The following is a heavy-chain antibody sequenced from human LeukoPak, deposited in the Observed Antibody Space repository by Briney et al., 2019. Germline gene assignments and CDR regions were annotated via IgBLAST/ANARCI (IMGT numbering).Heavy chain of an antibody. CDR3: ARDDGGSTFDI. V-gene: IGHV3-48*03. Sequence: GGSLRLSCAASGFTFSSYEMNWVRQAPGKGLEWVSYISSSGSTIYYADSVKGRFTISRDNAKNSLYLQMNSLRAEDTAVYYCARDDGGSTFDIWGQGTMVTVSS. CDR1: GFTFSSYE. CDR2: ISSSGSTI. J-gene: IGHJ3*02. D-gene: IGHD1-26*01.